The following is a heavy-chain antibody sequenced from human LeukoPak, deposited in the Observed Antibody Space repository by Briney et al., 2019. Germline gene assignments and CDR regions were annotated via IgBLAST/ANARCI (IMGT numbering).Heavy chain of an antibody. V-gene: IGHV3-21*04. CDR3: ARGDSSSWYPLYYYYYMDV. CDR1: GFTFSSYS. J-gene: IGHJ6*03. Sequence: GGSLRLSCAASGFTFSSYSMNWVRQAPGKGLEWVSSISSGSSYIYYADSVKGRFTISRDNAKNSLYLQMNSLRSEDTAVYYCARGDSSSWYPLYYYYYMDVWGKGTTVTVSS. D-gene: IGHD6-13*01. CDR2: ISSGSSYI.